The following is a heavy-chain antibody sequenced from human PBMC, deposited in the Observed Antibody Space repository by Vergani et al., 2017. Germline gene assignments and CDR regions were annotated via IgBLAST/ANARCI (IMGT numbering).Heavy chain of an antibody. J-gene: IGHJ6*03. CDR2: IYPGDSDT. CDR3: ARHAKRGCSSTSCYLIYYYYMDV. D-gene: IGHD2-2*01. V-gene: IGHV5-51*01. CDR1: GYSFTSYW. Sequence: EVQLVQSGAEVKKPGESLKISCKGSGYSFTSYWIGWVRQMPGKGLEWMGIIYPGDSDTRYSPSFQGQVTISADKSISTAYLQWSSLKASDTAMYYCARHAKRGCSSTSCYLIYYYYMDVWGKGTRVTVSS.